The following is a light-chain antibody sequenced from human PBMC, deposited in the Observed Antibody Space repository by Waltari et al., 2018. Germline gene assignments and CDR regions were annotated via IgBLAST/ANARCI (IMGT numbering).Light chain of an antibody. J-gene: IGLJ2*01. V-gene: IGLV3-1*01. CDR2: QDS. CDR1: DLGTKY. Sequence: SYDLIQPPSVSVSPGQTATITCSGDDLGTKYVYWYQQKSGQSPILVIYQDSNRPSGIPERCSGSNYENTATLTIRGTQALDEGDFYCQTWDTNTGVFGGGTKLTVL. CDR3: QTWDTNTGV.